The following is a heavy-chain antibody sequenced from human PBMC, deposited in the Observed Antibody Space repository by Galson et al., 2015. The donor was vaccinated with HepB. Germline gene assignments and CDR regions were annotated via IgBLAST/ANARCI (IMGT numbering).Heavy chain of an antibody. Sequence: SLRLSCAGSEFTFSANWVSWVRQPPGKGLDWVANISPDGSQKTYVESVKGRFTVSRDNAKNSVYLQMSSLRTEDTAVYFCARGRPGLAVWGQGSTVAVSS. J-gene: IGHJ6*02. D-gene: IGHD2-2*01. CDR3: ARGRPGLAV. CDR1: EFTFSANW. CDR2: ISPDGSQK. V-gene: IGHV3-7*03.